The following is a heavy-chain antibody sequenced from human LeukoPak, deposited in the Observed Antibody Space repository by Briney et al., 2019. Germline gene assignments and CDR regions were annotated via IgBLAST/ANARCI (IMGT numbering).Heavy chain of an antibody. Sequence: PSQTLSLTCTVSGGSISSGDYYWRWLRQPPGKGLEWIGYIYYSGSTYYNPSLKSRVTISVDTSKKQFSLKLSSVTAADTAVYYCARVGPTLLLDFWGQGTLVTVSS. CDR1: GGSISSGDYY. CDR2: IYYSGST. J-gene: IGHJ4*02. V-gene: IGHV4-30-4*01. D-gene: IGHD1-26*01. CDR3: ARVGPTLLLDF.